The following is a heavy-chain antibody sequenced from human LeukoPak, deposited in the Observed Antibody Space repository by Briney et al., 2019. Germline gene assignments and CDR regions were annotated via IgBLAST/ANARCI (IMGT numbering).Heavy chain of an antibody. V-gene: IGHV1-2*02. CDR3: AREKGTVDYFDY. Sequence: ASVKVSCKASGYTFTGYYMHGVRQAPGQGLEWMGWINPNSGGTNYAQKFQGRVTMTRDTSISTAYMELSRLRSDDTAVYYCAREKGTVDYFDYWGQGTLVTVSS. D-gene: IGHD3-10*01. J-gene: IGHJ4*02. CDR2: INPNSGGT. CDR1: GYTFTGYY.